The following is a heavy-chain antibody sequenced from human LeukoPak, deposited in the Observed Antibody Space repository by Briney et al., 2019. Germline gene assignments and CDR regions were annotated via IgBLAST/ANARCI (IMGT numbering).Heavy chain of an antibody. V-gene: IGHV3-23*01. D-gene: IGHD2-2*01. CDR1: GFTFSTYA. CDR2: ISGSSDTT. Sequence: PGGSLRLSCAASGFTFSTYAMSWVRQAPGRGLEWVSAISGSSDTTYYADSVKGRFTISRDNSKNTLYLQMNSLRAEDTAVYYCAGGYCSSTSCYGNYYMDVWGKGTTVTVSS. J-gene: IGHJ6*03. CDR3: AGGYCSSTSCYGNYYMDV.